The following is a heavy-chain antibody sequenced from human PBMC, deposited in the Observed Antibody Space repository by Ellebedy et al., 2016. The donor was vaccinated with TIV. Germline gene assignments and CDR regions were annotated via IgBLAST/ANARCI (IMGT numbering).Heavy chain of an antibody. CDR2: IYYSGYT. CDR3: ARDAPHRSYPN. Sequence: MPSETLSLTCTVSGGSISSGGYYWSSIRQHPGKGLAWVGYIYYSGYTYCNPSLKSQVTISVDMSKNQFSLKLSSVTGADTAVYYCARDAPHRSYPNWGQGTLVTVSS. V-gene: IGHV4-31*01. D-gene: IGHD3-16*02. J-gene: IGHJ4*02. CDR1: GGSISSGGYY.